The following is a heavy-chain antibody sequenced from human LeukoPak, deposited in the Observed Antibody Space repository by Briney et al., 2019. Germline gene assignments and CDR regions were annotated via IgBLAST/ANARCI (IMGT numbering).Heavy chain of an antibody. CDR2: IYHGGST. CDR3: ARVRRTIAAAHFDY. V-gene: IGHV4-30-2*01. D-gene: IGHD6-13*01. CDR1: GGFISSGGYY. J-gene: IGHJ4*02. Sequence: SQTLSLTCTVSGGFISSGGYYWSWIRQPPGKGLEWIGYIYHGGSTYYNPSLKSRVTISVDRSKNQFSLKLSSVTAADTAVYYCARVRRTIAAAHFDYWGQGTLVTVSS.